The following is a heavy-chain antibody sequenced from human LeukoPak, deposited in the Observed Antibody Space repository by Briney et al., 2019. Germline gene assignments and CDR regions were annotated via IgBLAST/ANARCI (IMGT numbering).Heavy chain of an antibody. CDR2: INHSGST. CDR1: GGSFSGYY. V-gene: IGHV4-34*01. Sequence: SETLSLTCGVYGGSFSGYYWTWIRQPPGKGLEWIGEINHSGSTNYNPSLKSRVTISVDTSKNQFSLKLSSVTAADTAVYYCARGQWLPVFDFWGXGTLVTVSS. D-gene: IGHD3-22*01. J-gene: IGHJ4*02. CDR3: ARGQWLPVFDF.